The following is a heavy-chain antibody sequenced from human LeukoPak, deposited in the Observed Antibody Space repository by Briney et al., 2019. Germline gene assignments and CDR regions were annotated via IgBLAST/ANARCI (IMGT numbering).Heavy chain of an antibody. CDR1: GGPTSSYY. D-gene: IGHD1-26*01. J-gene: IGHJ3*02. CDR3: ARLWRSSGSPTAFDI. Sequence: PSETLSLTCNVSGGPTSSYYWSWIRQPPGKGLEWIGYISTSGSTNYNPSLKSRVTISVDTSKNQFSLKLSSVTVADTAVYYCARLWRSSGSPTAFDIWGQGTMVTVSS. CDR2: ISTSGST. V-gene: IGHV4-4*09.